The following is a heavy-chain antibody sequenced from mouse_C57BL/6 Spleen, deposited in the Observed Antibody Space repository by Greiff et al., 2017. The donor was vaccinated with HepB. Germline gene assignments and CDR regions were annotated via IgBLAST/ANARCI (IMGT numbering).Heavy chain of an antibody. CDR1: GFSLTSYG. CDR2: IWGDGST. V-gene: IGHV2-3*01. D-gene: IGHD2-4*01. Sequence: QVQLKQSGPGLVAPSQSLSITCTVSGFSLTSYGVSWVRQPPGKGLEWLGVIWGDGSTNYHSALISRLSISKDNSKSQVFLKLNSLQTDDTATYYCAKPGDYDGDAVLWGWYFDVWGTGTTVTVSS. CDR3: AKPGDYDGDAVLWGWYFDV. J-gene: IGHJ1*03.